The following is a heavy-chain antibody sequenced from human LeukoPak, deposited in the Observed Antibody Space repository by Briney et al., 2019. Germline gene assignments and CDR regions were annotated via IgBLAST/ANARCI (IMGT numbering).Heavy chain of an antibody. CDR3: ARESRELLWFGESYYFDY. CDR1: GFTVSSNY. D-gene: IGHD3-10*01. V-gene: IGHV3-66*01. Sequence: GGSLRLSCAASGFTVSSNYMSWVRQAPGKGLEWVSVIYSGGGTYYADSVKGRFTISRDNSKNTLYLQMNSLRAEDTAVYYCARESRELLWFGESYYFDYWGQGTLVTVSS. CDR2: IYSGGGT. J-gene: IGHJ4*02.